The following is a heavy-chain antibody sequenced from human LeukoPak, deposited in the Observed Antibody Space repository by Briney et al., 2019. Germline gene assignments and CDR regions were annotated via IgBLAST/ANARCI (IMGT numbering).Heavy chain of an antibody. CDR1: GFTVSSNY. V-gene: IGHV3-53*01. Sequence: GGSLRLSCAASGFTVSSNYMSWVRQAPGKGLEWVSIIYSGGSTYYADSVKGRFTISRDNSKNTLYLQMNSLRVEDTAVYYCAQSQYYFGSGSHDYWGQGTLVTVSS. D-gene: IGHD3-10*01. CDR3: AQSQYYFGSGSHDY. CDR2: IYSGGST. J-gene: IGHJ4*02.